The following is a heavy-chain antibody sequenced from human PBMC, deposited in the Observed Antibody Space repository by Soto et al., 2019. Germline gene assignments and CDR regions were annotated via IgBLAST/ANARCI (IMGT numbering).Heavy chain of an antibody. CDR1: GGAISSGGYY. J-gene: IGHJ6*02. CDR3: ASGSSIAPPYYGMYA. Sequence: PADTLCHTGTVSGGAISSGGYYWTWIRQHPGKGLEWIGYNYYSGITYYNPSLKSRVTISLDTSKNQFSLKLSSVTPAATAVYYFASGSSIAPPYYGMYACGQGDTVTISS. V-gene: IGHV4-31*03. CDR2: NYYSGIT. D-gene: IGHD6-6*01.